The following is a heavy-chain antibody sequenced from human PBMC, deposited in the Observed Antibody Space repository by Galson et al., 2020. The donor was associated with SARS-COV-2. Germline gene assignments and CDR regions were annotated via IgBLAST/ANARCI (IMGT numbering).Heavy chain of an antibody. D-gene: IGHD3-10*01. CDR3: ARAGGVDYYGSAPNWFDP. CDR1: GGSISSGGYY. J-gene: IGHJ5*02. Sequence: SETLSLTCTVSGGSISSGGYYWSWIRQHPGKGLEWIGYIYYSGSTYYNPSLKSRVTISVDTSKNQFSLKLSSVTAADTAVYYCARAGGVDYYGSAPNWFDPWGQGTLVTVSS. V-gene: IGHV4-31*03. CDR2: IYYSGST.